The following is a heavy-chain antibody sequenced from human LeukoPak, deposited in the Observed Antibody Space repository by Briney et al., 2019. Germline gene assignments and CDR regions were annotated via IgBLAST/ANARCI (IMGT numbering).Heavy chain of an antibody. CDR3: AKDLAQQLVHFNYYYYGMDV. V-gene: IGHV3-23*01. J-gene: IGHJ6*02. CDR2: ISGSGATT. CDR1: GFTFSSYA. D-gene: IGHD6-13*01. Sequence: PGGSLRLSCAVSGFTFSSYAMSWVRQAPGKGLEWVSGISGSGATTYYADSVKGRFTISRDNSKNTLYLQMNSLRAEDTAGYYCAKDLAQQLVHFNYYYYGMDVWGQGTTVTVSS.